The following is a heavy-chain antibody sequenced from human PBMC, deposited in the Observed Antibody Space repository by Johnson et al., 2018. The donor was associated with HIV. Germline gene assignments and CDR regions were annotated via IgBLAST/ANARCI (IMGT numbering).Heavy chain of an antibody. J-gene: IGHJ3*02. CDR3: AKSSRVSTTFDAFDI. V-gene: IGHV3-66*01. CDR2: IYSGGST. Sequence: VQLVESGGGLVKPGGSLRLSCAASGFTFSNAWMSWVRQAPGKGLVWVSVIYSGGSTYYADTVKGRFTISRDNSKNTLYLQMNSLRAEDTAVYYCAKSSRVSTTFDAFDIWGQGTMVTVSS. D-gene: IGHD1-26*01. CDR1: GFTFSNAW.